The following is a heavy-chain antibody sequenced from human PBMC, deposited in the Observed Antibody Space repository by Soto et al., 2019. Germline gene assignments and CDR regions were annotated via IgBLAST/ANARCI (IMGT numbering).Heavy chain of an antibody. CDR1: GFTFSSYR. D-gene: IGHD3-10*01. V-gene: IGHV3-21*01. J-gene: IGHJ4*02. CDR3: ARIGGSGTWDIDY. Sequence: EVQLVESGGGRVKPGGSLRLSCGASGFTFSSYRMSWVRQAPGKGLEWVSSISPSGSYIYHADSLKGRLTISRDNAKNSLYPQMNSLRVEDTACYYWARIGGSGTWDIDYWGQGTLVTVSS. CDR2: ISPSGSYI.